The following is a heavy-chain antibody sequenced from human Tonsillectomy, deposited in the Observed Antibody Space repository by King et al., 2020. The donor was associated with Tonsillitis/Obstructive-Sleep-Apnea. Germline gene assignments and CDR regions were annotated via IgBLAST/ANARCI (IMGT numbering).Heavy chain of an antibody. Sequence: VQLQESGPGLVKPSETLSLTCTVSGGSISNYYCSWIRQPPGKGLEWIGYIYYSGSTNYNHTLKSRVTISVDTSKHQFSLKLSSVTAADTAVYYCASGGGYSGYDSFDYWGQGTLVTVSS. CDR1: GGSISNYY. D-gene: IGHD5-12*01. CDR3: ASGGGYSGYDSFDY. J-gene: IGHJ4*02. CDR2: IYYSGST. V-gene: IGHV4-59*01.